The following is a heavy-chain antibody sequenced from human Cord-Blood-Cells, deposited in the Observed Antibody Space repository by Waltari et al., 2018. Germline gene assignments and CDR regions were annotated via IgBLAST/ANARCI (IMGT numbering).Heavy chain of an antibody. CDR3: AKDPLYYYGSGSSYYFDY. CDR2: ISWNSGSI. Sequence: EVQLVESGGGLVQPGRSLRLSCAASGFTFDDYAMHWVRQAPGKGLERVSGISWNSGSIGYADSVKGRFTISRDNAKNSLYLQMNSLRAEDTALYYCAKDPLYYYGSGSSYYFDYWGQGTLVTVSS. J-gene: IGHJ4*02. V-gene: IGHV3-9*01. D-gene: IGHD3-10*01. CDR1: GFTFDDYA.